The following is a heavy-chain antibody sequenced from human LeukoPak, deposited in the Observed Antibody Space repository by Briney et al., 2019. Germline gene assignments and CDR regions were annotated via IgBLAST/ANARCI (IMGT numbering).Heavy chain of an antibody. CDR1: GYSISSGYY. D-gene: IGHD5-12*01. CDR3: ARADSGYDFHY. V-gene: IGHV4-38-2*01. J-gene: IGHJ4*02. Sequence: PSETLSLTCAVSGYSISSGYYWGWIRQPPGKGLEWIGSIYHSGSTYYNPSLKSRVTISVDTSKNQFSLKLSSVTAADTAVYYCARADSGYDFHYWSQGTLVTVSS. CDR2: IYHSGST.